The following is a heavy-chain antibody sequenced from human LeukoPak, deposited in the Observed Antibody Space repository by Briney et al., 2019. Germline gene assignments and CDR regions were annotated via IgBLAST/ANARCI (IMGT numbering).Heavy chain of an antibody. D-gene: IGHD3-22*01. Sequence: SETLSLTCAVYGGSFSGYYWSWIRQPPGKGLEWIGEINHSGSTNYNPSLKSRVTISVDTSKNQFSLKLSSVTAADTAVYHCARHDYYYDSSGYGRWGQGTLVTVSS. CDR3: ARHDYYYDSSGYGR. V-gene: IGHV4-34*01. CDR1: GGSFSGYY. CDR2: INHSGST. J-gene: IGHJ4*02.